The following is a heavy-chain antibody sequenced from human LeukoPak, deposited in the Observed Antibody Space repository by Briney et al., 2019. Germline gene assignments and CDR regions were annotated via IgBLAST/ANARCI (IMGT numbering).Heavy chain of an antibody. Sequence: SETLSLTCTVSGGSISTSSYYWGWIRQPPGKGLEWIGSVYYSGSTYYNPSLKSRVTISVDTSKNQFSLRLSSVTAADTAVYYCARELKGQLRSYYYYHMDVWCKGTTVTVSS. J-gene: IGHJ6*03. CDR1: GGSISTSSYY. CDR2: VYYSGST. V-gene: IGHV4-39*07. D-gene: IGHD2-2*01. CDR3: ARELKGQLRSYYYYHMDV.